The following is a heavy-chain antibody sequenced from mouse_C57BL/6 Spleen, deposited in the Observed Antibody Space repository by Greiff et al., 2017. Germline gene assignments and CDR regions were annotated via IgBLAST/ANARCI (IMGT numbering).Heavy chain of an antibody. CDR2: INPSSGYT. D-gene: IGHD2-5*01. CDR3: ARTGYSKGFDY. CDR1: GYSFTSYW. J-gene: IGHJ2*01. V-gene: IGHV1-7*01. Sequence: QVQLQQSGAELAKPGASVKLSCKASGYSFTSYWMHWVKQRPGQGLEWIGYINPSSGYTKYNQKFKYKATLTADKSSSTAYMQLSSLTYEDSAVYYCARTGYSKGFDYWGQGTTLTVSS.